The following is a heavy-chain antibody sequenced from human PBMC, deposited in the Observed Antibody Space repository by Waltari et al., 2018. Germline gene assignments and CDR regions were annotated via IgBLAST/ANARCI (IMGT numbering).Heavy chain of an antibody. V-gene: IGHV4-61*02. D-gene: IGHD7-27*01. CDR1: GDSITSNSFY. J-gene: IGHJ4*02. CDR3: AREVTKVELGRRLPHFFDS. CDR2: FYSSEYI. Sequence: QVQLQESGPGLVKPSQTLSLTCTVSGDSITSNSFYCNWVRQPAGKGLEWIGRFYSSEYINYNPSLKSRVTISRDTSKKQFFLKLTSVTAADTAFYYCAREVTKVELGRRLPHFFDSWGQGTLVTVSS.